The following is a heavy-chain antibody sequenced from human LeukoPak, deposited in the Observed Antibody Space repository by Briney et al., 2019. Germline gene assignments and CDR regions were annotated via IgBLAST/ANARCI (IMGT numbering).Heavy chain of an antibody. J-gene: IGHJ5*02. CDR3: ARGVQDSYGYFIWFDP. D-gene: IGHD5-18*01. Sequence: ASVKVSCKASGYTFTSYGIIWVRQAPGQGLEWMGWISAYNGNTNYAQKLQGRVTMTTDTSTSTAYMELRSLRSDDTAVYYCARGVQDSYGYFIWFDPWGQGTLVTVSS. CDR2: ISAYNGNT. V-gene: IGHV1-18*01. CDR1: GYTFTSYG.